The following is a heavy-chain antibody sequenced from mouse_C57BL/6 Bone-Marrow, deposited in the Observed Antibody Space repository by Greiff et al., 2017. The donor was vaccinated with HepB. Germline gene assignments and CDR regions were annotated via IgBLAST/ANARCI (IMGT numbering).Heavy chain of an antibody. CDR1: GYTFTSYW. CDR2: IDPSDSYT. V-gene: IGHV1-69*01. D-gene: IGHD2-5*01. J-gene: IGHJ3*01. CDR3: ARSNWFAY. Sequence: QVQLQQPGAELVMPGASVKLSCKASGYTFTSYWMHWVKQRPGQGLEWIGEIDPSDSYTNYNQKFKGKSTLTVDKSSSTAYMQLSSLTSEDSAVCYCARSNWFAYWGQGTLVTVSA.